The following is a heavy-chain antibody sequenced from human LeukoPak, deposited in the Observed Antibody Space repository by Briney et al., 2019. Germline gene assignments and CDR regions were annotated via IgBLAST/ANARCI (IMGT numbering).Heavy chain of an antibody. J-gene: IGHJ4*02. CDR3: ARQSFAPFQVGPETPIES. CDR2: IFYSGIT. Sequence: SETLSLTCIVSGGSMSNIYYWGWIRQPPGKGRGGVGNIFYSGITYYNPSLRSRVTIAIDTSKSQFSLKLTSVTAAATVVYYCARQSFAPFQVGPETPIESWGQGTLVTVSS. V-gene: IGHV4-39*01. CDR1: GGSMSNIYY. D-gene: IGHD1-26*01.